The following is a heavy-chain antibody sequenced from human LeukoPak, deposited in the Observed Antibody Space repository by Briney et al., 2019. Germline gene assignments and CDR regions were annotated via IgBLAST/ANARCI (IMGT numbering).Heavy chain of an antibody. Sequence: GGSLRLSCAASGFTFSSYAMSWVRQAPGKGLEGVSGISWNSGSIGYVDSVKGRFTISRDNARNSLFLQMNSLRAEDTALYYCAKGKTIPAAYFDYWGQGTLVTVSS. CDR1: GFTFSSYA. D-gene: IGHD2-2*01. J-gene: IGHJ4*02. V-gene: IGHV3-9*01. CDR2: ISWNSGSI. CDR3: AKGKTIPAAYFDY.